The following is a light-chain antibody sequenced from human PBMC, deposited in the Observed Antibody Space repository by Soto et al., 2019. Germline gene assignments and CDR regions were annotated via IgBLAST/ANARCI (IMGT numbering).Light chain of an antibody. CDR3: QQYYITPLS. J-gene: IGKJ4*01. V-gene: IGKV1-5*01. CDR1: QSISSW. Sequence: DIQMTQSPSTLSASVGDRVTITCRSSQSISSWLAWYQQKPGKAPKLLIYDASSLESGVPSRFSGSGSGTEFTLTISSLQPDDVATYYCQQYYITPLSFGGGTKVDIK. CDR2: DAS.